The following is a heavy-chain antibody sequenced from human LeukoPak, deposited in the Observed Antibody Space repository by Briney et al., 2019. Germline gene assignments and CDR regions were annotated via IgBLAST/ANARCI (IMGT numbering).Heavy chain of an antibody. CDR3: ARMLWEPRTFDV. J-gene: IGHJ3*01. CDR1: GGSISSGGYS. Sequence: SETLSLTCAVSGGSISSGGYSWSWIRQPPGKGLEWIGYIYHSGSTYYNPPLKSRVTISVDRSKNQFSLKLSSVTAADTAVYYCARMLWEPRTFDVWGQGTMVTVSS. D-gene: IGHD1-26*01. V-gene: IGHV4-30-2*01. CDR2: IYHSGST.